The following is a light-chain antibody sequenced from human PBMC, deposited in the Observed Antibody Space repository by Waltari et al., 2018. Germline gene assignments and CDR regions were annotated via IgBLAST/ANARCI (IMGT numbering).Light chain of an antibody. CDR2: WAS. J-gene: IGKJ4*01. CDR1: PSILYNSNNKNY. V-gene: IGKV4-1*01. Sequence: DIVMTQSPDSLALSLGERATIRSKSSPSILYNSNNKNYLAWYQQKPGQPPKLLIYWASTRESGVPDRFSGSGSGSDFTLTITSLQAEDVAVYYCQQFYNTPLTFGGGTKVEIK. CDR3: QQFYNTPLT.